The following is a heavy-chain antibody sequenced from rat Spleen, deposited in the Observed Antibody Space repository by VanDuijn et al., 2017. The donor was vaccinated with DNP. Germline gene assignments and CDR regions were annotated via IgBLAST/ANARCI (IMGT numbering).Heavy chain of an antibody. J-gene: IGHJ4*01. V-gene: IGHV5-25*01. D-gene: IGHD1-11*01. Sequence: EVQLVESGGGLVQPGRSLKLSCAASGFTFSNYDMAWVRQAPTKGLEWVASISPSGGSTYYRDSVKGRFTVSRDNAKSTLYLQMDSLRSEDTATYYCARRRVYVMDAWGQGASVTVSS. CDR2: ISPSGGST. CDR1: GFTFSNYD. CDR3: ARRRVYVMDA.